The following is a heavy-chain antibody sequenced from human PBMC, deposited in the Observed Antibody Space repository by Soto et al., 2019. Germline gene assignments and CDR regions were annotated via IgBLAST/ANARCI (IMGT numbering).Heavy chain of an antibody. Sequence: GGSLRLSCAASGFTFSSYSMNWVRQGPGKGLEWVSYISSSSSTIYYADSVKGRFTISRDNAKNSLYLQMNSLRAEDTAVYYCARANDYGSPGDFDYWGQGTLVTVSS. J-gene: IGHJ4*02. D-gene: IGHD3-10*01. CDR2: ISSSSSTI. CDR3: ARANDYGSPGDFDY. V-gene: IGHV3-48*01. CDR1: GFTFSSYS.